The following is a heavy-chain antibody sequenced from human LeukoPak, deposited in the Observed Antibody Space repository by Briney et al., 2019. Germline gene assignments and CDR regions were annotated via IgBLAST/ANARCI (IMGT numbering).Heavy chain of an antibody. J-gene: IGHJ4*02. CDR1: GFTFSNYA. CDR2: ISYDGSDK. V-gene: IGHV3-30-3*01. CDR3: AKDPTYYDILTGPKDGGY. Sequence: GGSLRLSCAASGFTFSNYAMHWVRQAPGKGLEWVAVISYDGSDKYYADSVKGRFTISRDNSKNTLYLQMNSLRAEDTAVYYCAKDPTYYDILTGPKDGGYWGQGTLVTVSS. D-gene: IGHD3-9*01.